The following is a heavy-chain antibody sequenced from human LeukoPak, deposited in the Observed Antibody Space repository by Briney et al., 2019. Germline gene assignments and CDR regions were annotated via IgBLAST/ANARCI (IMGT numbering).Heavy chain of an antibody. Sequence: GASVKVSCKASGGTFSSYAISWVRQAPGQGLEWMGGIIPIFGTANYAQKFQGRVTITTDESTSTAYMELSSLRSEDTAVYYCARDVGIAVAGNGFDYWGQGTLVTVSS. CDR2: IIPIFGTA. D-gene: IGHD6-19*01. V-gene: IGHV1-69*05. CDR3: ARDVGIAVAGNGFDY. J-gene: IGHJ4*02. CDR1: GGTFSSYA.